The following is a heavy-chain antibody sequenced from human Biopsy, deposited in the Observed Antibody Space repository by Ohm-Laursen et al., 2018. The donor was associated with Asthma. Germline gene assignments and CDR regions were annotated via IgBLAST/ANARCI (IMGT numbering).Heavy chain of an antibody. CDR1: GGSISSFY. D-gene: IGHD6-19*01. Sequence: QALSRTCSVYGGSISSFYWSWIRQSPEKGLEWMGYVYWTGSTNYNPSLKSRITMSVDTSKNRMFLELTSVTAADTAIYYCVRAVRNEQWLAPFDYWGQGKPVTVSS. V-gene: IGHV4-59*13. CDR3: VRAVRNEQWLAPFDY. CDR2: VYWTGST. J-gene: IGHJ4*02.